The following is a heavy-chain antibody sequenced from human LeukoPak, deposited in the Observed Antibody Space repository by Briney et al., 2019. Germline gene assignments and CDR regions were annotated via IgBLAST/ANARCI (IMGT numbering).Heavy chain of an antibody. CDR2: ISGSGDNT. Sequence: PGGSLRLSCAASGFTFSRNAMNWVRQAPGQGLEWVSGISGSGDNTYYADSVRGRFTISRDNSKNTLYLQMNSLRAEDTAVYYCAKDLIWPTGIDYWGQGTLVTVSS. CDR3: AKDLIWPTGIDY. V-gene: IGHV3-23*01. CDR1: GFTFSRNA. D-gene: IGHD3-10*01. J-gene: IGHJ4*02.